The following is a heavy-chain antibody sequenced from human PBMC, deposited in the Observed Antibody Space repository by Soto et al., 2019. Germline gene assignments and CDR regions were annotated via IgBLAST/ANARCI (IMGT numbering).Heavy chain of an antibody. D-gene: IGHD4-17*01. CDR1: GFTFSSYA. V-gene: IGHV3-23*01. CDR2: ISGSGGST. J-gene: IGHJ4*02. CDR3: AKGLIDYGDSYDY. Sequence: GGSLRLSCAASGFTFSSYAMSWVRQAPGKGLEWVSAISGSGGSTYYGDSVKGRVTISRDDSKNTLYLQMNSLRAEDTAVYYCAKGLIDYGDSYDYWGQGTLVTVSS.